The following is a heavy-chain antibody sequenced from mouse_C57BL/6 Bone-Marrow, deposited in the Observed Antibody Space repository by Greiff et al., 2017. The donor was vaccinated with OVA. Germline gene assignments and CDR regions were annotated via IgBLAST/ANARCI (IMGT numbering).Heavy chain of an antibody. V-gene: IGHV5-17*01. CDR2: ISSGSSTI. J-gene: IGHJ4*01. Sequence: EVMLVESGGGLVKPGGSLKLSCAASGFTFSDYGMHWVRQAPEKGLEWVAYISSGSSTIYYADTVKGRFTISRDNAKNTLFLQMTSLRSEDTAMYYCARDYYGSKYYAMDYWGQGTSVTVSS. D-gene: IGHD1-1*01. CDR1: GFTFSDYG. CDR3: ARDYYGSKYYAMDY.